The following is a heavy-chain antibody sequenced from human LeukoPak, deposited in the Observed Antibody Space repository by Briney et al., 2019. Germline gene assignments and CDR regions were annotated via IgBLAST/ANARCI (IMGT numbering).Heavy chain of an antibody. V-gene: IGHV4-39*01. CDR2: FHYSGTT. CDR1: GDSSSSSYW. CDR3: ARRIPVPGQDGFDI. Sequence: SETLFLTCTVSGDSSSSSYWWGWIRQPPGRRLERIANFHYSGTTYYNPSLKSRVTISVDTSKNQFSLSLSSVAAADTSVYYCARRIPVPGQDGFDIWGQGTMVTVSS. D-gene: IGHD2-21*01. J-gene: IGHJ3*02.